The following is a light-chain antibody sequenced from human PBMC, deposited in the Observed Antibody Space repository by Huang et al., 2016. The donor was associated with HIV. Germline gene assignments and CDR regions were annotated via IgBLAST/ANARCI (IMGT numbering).Light chain of an antibody. V-gene: IGKV2-28*01. J-gene: IGKJ4*01. Sequence: DIVMTQSPVSLPVTPGEPASISCKSSQSLLHRNGYDYLDWYLQKPGQSPQLLIYLGSNRASGDPDRFSGSGSGTEFTLKISRVEAEDVGVYYCMQSLQTRLTFGGGTKVEIK. CDR3: MQSLQTRLT. CDR1: QSLLHRNGYDY. CDR2: LGS.